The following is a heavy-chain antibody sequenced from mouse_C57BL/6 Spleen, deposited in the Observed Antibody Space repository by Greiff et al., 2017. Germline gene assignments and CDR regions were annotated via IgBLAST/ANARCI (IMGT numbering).Heavy chain of an antibody. CDR3: TTPLRLSAMDY. J-gene: IGHJ4*01. CDR2: IDPENGDT. V-gene: IGHV14-4*01. Sequence: EVKLMESGAELVRPGASVKLSCTASGFNIKDDYMHWVKQRPEQGLEWIGWIDPENGDTEYASKFQGKATITADTSSNTAYLQLSSLTSEDTAVYYCTTPLRLSAMDYWGQGTSVTVSS. CDR1: GFNIKDDY. D-gene: IGHD2-4*01.